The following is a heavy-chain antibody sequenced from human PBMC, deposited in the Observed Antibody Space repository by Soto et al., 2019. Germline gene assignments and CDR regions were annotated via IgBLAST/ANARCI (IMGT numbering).Heavy chain of an antibody. CDR1: GGSISSSSYY. CDR3: ARDQGEYSGYDMYNWFDP. J-gene: IGHJ5*02. Sequence: SETLSLTCTVSGGSISSSSYYWGWIRQPPGKGLEWIGSIYYSGSTYYNPSLKSRVTISVDTSKNQFSLKLSSVTAADTAVYYCARDQGEYSGYDMYNWFDPWGQGTLVTVSS. D-gene: IGHD5-12*01. V-gene: IGHV4-39*07. CDR2: IYYSGST.